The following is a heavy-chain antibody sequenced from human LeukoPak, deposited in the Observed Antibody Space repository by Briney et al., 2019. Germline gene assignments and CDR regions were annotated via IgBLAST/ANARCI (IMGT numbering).Heavy chain of an antibody. CDR1: GYTFTDYY. CDR3: ARGDYHGSPKVVAA. CDR2: INPNSGDT. Sequence: GASVKVSCKASGYTFTDYYINWVRQAPGQGLEWMGWINPNSGDTNYAQKFQDRVTMTRDTSISTAYIELNLLRSDDTAVYYCARGDYHGSPKVVAAWGQGTLVTVSS. D-gene: IGHD3-10*01. J-gene: IGHJ5*02. V-gene: IGHV1-2*02.